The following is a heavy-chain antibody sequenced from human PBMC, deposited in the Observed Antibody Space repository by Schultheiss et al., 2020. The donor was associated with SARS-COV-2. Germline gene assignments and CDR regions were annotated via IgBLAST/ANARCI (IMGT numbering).Heavy chain of an antibody. CDR2: ISYDGSNK. CDR3: AKGRGVVVAAMDYYYGMDV. V-gene: IGHV3-30*18. D-gene: IGHD2-15*01. J-gene: IGHJ6*02. Sequence: GGSLRLSCAASGFTFSSYWMSWVRQAPGKGLEWVAVISYDGSNKYYADSVKGRFTISRDNSKNTLYLQMNSLRAEDTAVYYCAKGRGVVVAAMDYYYGMDVWGQGTTVTVSS. CDR1: GFTFSSYW.